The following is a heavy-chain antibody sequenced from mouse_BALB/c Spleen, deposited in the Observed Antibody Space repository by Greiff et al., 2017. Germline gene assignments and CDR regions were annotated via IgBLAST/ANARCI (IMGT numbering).Heavy chain of an antibody. D-gene: IGHD4-1*01. CDR2: IYPYNGGT. Sequence: VQLQQSGPELVKPGASVKISCKASGYTFTDYNMHWVKQSHGKSLEWIGYIYPYNGGTGYNQKFKSKATLTVDNSSSTAYMELRSLTSEDSAVYYCALTGGAWFAYWGQGTLVTVSA. V-gene: IGHV1S29*02. CDR3: ALTGGAWFAY. CDR1: GYTFTDYN. J-gene: IGHJ3*01.